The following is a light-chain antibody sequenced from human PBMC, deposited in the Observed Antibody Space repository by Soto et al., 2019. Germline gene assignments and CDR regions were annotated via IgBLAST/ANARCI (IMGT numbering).Light chain of an antibody. V-gene: IGKV1-9*01. CDR1: QGIRSY. J-gene: IGKJ4*01. CDR3: QQLNAYPRP. CDR2: AAS. Sequence: IELTQSPSSLSASVGDRVTITCRASQGIRSYLAWYQQKPGKAPQLLIYAASTLQSGVPSKFSGSGSGTDFTLTLSSLQPDDLATYYGQQLNAYPRPVGGGPKVQIQ.